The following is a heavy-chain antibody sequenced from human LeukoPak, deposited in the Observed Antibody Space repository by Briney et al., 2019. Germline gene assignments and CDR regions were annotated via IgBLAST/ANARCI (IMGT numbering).Heavy chain of an antibody. CDR3: ARDVRQRILWFGEVTFDY. J-gene: IGHJ4*02. CDR1: GYTFTGYY. Sequence: ASVKVSCKASGYTFTGYYMHWVRQAPGQGLEWMGWINPNSGGTNYAQKFQGWVTMTRDTSISTAYMELNRLRSDDTAVYYCARDVRQRILWFGEVTFDYWGQGTLVTVSS. CDR2: INPNSGGT. D-gene: IGHD3-10*01. V-gene: IGHV1-2*04.